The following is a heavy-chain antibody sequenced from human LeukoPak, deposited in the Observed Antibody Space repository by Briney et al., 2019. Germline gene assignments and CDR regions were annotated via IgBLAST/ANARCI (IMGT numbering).Heavy chain of an antibody. V-gene: IGHV3-11*01. Sequence: GGSLRLSCAASGFTFSDYYMSWIRQAPGKGLEWVSYISRSGSTIYYADSVKGRFTISRDNSKNTLYLQMNSLRAEDTAVYYCAKGITMIVVAIPTSWGQGTLVTVSS. J-gene: IGHJ4*02. D-gene: IGHD3-22*01. CDR1: GFTFSDYY. CDR2: ISRSGSTI. CDR3: AKGITMIVVAIPTS.